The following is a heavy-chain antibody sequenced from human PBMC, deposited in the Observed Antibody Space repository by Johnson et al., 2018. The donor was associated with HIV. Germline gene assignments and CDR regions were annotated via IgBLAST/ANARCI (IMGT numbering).Heavy chain of an antibody. CDR3: AGYSSSWYDAFDI. J-gene: IGHJ3*02. CDR2: ISWNSGSI. V-gene: IGHV3-9*01. CDR1: GFTFDDYA. D-gene: IGHD6-13*01. Sequence: VQLVESGGGVVRPEGSLRLSCAASGFTFDDYAMHWVRQAPGKGLEWVSGISWNSGSIGYADSVKGRFTISRDNAKNSLYLQMNSLRAEDTALYYCAGYSSSWYDAFDIWGQGTMVTVSS.